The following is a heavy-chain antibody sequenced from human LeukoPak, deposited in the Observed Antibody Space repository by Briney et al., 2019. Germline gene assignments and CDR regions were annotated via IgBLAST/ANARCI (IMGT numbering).Heavy chain of an antibody. V-gene: IGHV3-7*01. CDR3: AKLLRDVTIYDF. Sequence: GGSLRLSCAASGFRFSRYWMSWVRQAPGKGLEWVASINQGVSMIWYVDSVKGRFTISRDNANNLLFLQMNYMRVEDTAVYYCAKLLRDVTIYDFWGHGDLVTVSS. D-gene: IGHD5-24*01. CDR2: INQGVSMI. J-gene: IGHJ4*03. CDR1: GFRFSRYW.